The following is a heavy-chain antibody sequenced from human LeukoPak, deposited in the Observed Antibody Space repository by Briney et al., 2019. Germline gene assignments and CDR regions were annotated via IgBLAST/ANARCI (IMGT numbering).Heavy chain of an antibody. CDR1: GGSFRGNY. V-gene: IGHV4-34*03. CDR2: ISHSGRT. J-gene: IGHJ4*02. D-gene: IGHD3-22*01. CDR3: TMGYDSSPPY. Sequence: SETLSLTCAVYGGSFRGNYWTWIRQPPGKRLEWIGEISHSGRTNYNPSLKSRVTISLDTSKNQFSLKLSSVTAADTAVYFCTMGYDSSPPYWGQGPLVTVSS.